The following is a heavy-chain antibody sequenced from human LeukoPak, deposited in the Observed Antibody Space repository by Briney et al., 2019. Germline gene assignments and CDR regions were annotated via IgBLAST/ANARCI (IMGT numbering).Heavy chain of an antibody. CDR1: GGTFSSYA. CDR2: IIPIFGIA. CDR3: ARGGWELLQGFDY. Sequence: GASVKVSCKASGGTFSSYAISWVRQAPGQGLEWMGGIIPIFGIANYAQKFQGRVTITTDVSTSTAYMELSSLRSEDTAVYYCARGGWELLQGFDYWGQGTLVTVSS. J-gene: IGHJ4*02. D-gene: IGHD1-26*01. V-gene: IGHV1-69*05.